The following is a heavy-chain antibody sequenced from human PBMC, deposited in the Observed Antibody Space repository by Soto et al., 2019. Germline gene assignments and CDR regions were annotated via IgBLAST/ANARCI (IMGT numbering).Heavy chain of an antibody. CDR3: ARDGIAAAGTGNWYFDL. Sequence: GGSLRLSCAASGFTFSSYSMNWVRQAPGQGLEWVSSISSSSSYIYYADSVKGRFTISRDNAKNSLYLQMNSLRAEDTAVYYCARDGIAAAGTGNWYFDLWGRGTLVTVSS. CDR2: ISSSSSYI. V-gene: IGHV3-21*01. J-gene: IGHJ2*01. CDR1: GFTFSSYS. D-gene: IGHD6-13*01.